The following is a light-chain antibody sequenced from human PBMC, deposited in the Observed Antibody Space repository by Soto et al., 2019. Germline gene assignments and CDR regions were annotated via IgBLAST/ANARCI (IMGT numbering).Light chain of an antibody. Sequence: QSALTQPASVSGSPGQSITISCTGTTSDVGGYNFVSWYQQHPGKAPKLMIYEVTNRPSGVSDRFSGSKSGNTASLTISGLHAEDEADYYCSSYTSISGVFGGGTKLIVL. J-gene: IGLJ2*01. CDR3: SSYTSISGV. CDR1: TSDVGGYNF. CDR2: EVT. V-gene: IGLV2-14*01.